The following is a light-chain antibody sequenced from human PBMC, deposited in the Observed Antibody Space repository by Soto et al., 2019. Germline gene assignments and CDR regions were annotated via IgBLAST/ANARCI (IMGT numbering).Light chain of an antibody. Sequence: SYELTQPPSVSVAPGQTARITCGGNNIGSKSVHWYQQKPGQAPVLVVYDESDRPSGIPERFSGSISGNTATLTISGVEAGDEADYYCQVWDNNSDHYVFGTGTKVTVL. J-gene: IGLJ1*01. CDR1: NIGSKS. CDR2: DES. V-gene: IGLV3-21*02. CDR3: QVWDNNSDHYV.